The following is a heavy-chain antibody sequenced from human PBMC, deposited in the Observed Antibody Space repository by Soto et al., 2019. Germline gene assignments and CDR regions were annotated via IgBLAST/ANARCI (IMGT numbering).Heavy chain of an antibody. CDR2: INTNSGGT. CDR3: ARDRRFYDSGSYDIANDAFDV. D-gene: IGHD3-22*01. J-gene: IGHJ3*01. CDR1: GYNFTGYH. Sequence: ASVKVSCKASGYNFTGYHMHWVRHAPGQGPEWMGWINTNSGGTNYAQKFQGRVTMTRDTSISTAYMEVSRRRSADTAVYYCARDRRFYDSGSYDIANDAFDVWGQGTMVTVSS. V-gene: IGHV1-2*02.